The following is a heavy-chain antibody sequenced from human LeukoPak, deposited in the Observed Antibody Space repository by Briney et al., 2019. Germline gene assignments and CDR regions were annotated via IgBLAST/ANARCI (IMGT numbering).Heavy chain of an antibody. D-gene: IGHD5-18*01. J-gene: IGHJ4*02. CDR1: GYTFTGYY. CDR2: INPNSGDT. CDR3: ANTFGYNY. Sequence: ASVKVSCKASGYTFTGYYIHWVRQAPGQGLEWMGWINPNSGDTNYAQKFQGRVTMTRDKSISTAYLELSRLRSDDTAVYYCANTFGYNYWGQGTLVTVSS. V-gene: IGHV1-2*02.